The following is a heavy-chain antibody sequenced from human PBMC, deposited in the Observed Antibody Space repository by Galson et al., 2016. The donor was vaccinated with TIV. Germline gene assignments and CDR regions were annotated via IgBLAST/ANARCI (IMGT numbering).Heavy chain of an antibody. J-gene: IGHJ6*02. Sequence: SVKVSCKASGGSFSSHVFTWVRQAPGQGLEWMGDIIPLFATPNYAQKFQSRVTITADESTSTVYVELSSLGSDDTAIYFCAKHRNTAFDTYSYYYGMDVWGQGTSVTVSS. CDR2: IIPLFATP. D-gene: IGHD2/OR15-2a*01. CDR3: AKHRNTAFDTYSYYYGMDV. V-gene: IGHV1-69*13. CDR1: GGSFSSHV.